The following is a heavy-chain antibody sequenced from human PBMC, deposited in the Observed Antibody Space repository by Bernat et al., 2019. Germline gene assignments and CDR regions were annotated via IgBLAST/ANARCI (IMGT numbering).Heavy chain of an antibody. V-gene: IGHV1-69*02. D-gene: IGHD5-18*01. Sequence: QVRRVQADAAVMKPGSAVECCFKASEGTFSSYTISWVRQAPGQGLEWMGRIIPILVIANYAQKFQGRVTITADKSTSTAYMELSSLRSEDTAVYYCARVGNRIQDTAPRRRDYYMDVWGKG. CDR3: ARVGNRIQDTAPRRRDYYMDV. J-gene: IGHJ6*03. CDR2: IIPILVIA. CDR1: EGTFSSYT.